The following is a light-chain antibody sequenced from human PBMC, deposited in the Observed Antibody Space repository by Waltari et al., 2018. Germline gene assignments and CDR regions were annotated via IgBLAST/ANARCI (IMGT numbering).Light chain of an antibody. CDR2: EVS. CDR1: RSDVGSGNR. Sequence: QSALTQPPSVSGSPGQSVAISCTGTRSDVGSGNRVCWYQQPPGTAPKLMIYEVSKRPSGVPDRFSGSKSGNTASLTISGLQAEDEADYYCSSYTTSNTFVFGTGTKVTVL. J-gene: IGLJ1*01. CDR3: SSYTTSNTFV. V-gene: IGLV2-18*02.